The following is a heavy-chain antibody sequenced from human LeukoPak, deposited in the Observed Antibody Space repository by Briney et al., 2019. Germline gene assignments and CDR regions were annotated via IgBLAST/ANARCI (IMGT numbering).Heavy chain of an antibody. CDR2: IFYREGFSYGGTT. Sequence: RPSETLSLTCSVSGVSISGSYWIWIRQSPGRGLEWIASIFYREGFSYGGTTFYNPSLESRVTISIDTSKNAFSLKLTSVTAADTAVYYCARQISGNKDYWGQGTLVTVSS. D-gene: IGHD1/OR15-1a*01. CDR1: GVSISGSY. V-gene: IGHV4-59*04. CDR3: ARQISGNKDY. J-gene: IGHJ4*02.